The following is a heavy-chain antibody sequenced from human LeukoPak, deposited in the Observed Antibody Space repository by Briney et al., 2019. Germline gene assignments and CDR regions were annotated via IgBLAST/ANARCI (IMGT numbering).Heavy chain of an antibody. D-gene: IGHD2/OR15-2a*01. CDR1: GFAFSNYA. CDR2: ISDSGGRT. CDR3: AKAIGSVIIGYLDY. V-gene: IGHV3-23*01. Sequence: GGSLRLSCAASGFAFSNYAMSWVRLAPGKGLEWVSSISDSGGRTFYADSVKGRLTISRDNSKSTLDLQVNSLRAEDTAVYYCAKAIGSVIIGYLDYWGQGSLVTVSS. J-gene: IGHJ4*02.